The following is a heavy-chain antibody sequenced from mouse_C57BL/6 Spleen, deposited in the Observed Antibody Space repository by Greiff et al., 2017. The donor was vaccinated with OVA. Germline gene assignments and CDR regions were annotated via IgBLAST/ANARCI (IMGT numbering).Heavy chain of an antibody. CDR2: ISDGGSYT. CDR3: ASRVDYFDY. CDR1: GFTFSSYA. J-gene: IGHJ2*01. V-gene: IGHV5-4*01. D-gene: IGHD1-1*01. Sequence: DVQLVESGGGLVKPGGSLKLSCAASGFTFSSYAMSWVRQTPEKRLEWVATISDGGSYTYYPDNVKGRFTISRDNAKNNLYLQMSHLKSEDTAMYYCASRVDYFDYWGQGTTLTVSS.